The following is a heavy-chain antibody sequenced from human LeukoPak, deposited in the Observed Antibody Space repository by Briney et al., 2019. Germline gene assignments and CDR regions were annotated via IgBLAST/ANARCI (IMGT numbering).Heavy chain of an antibody. Sequence: SETLSLTCTVSGGSISSYYWSWIRQPPGKGLEWIGYIYYTGTTNYNPSLKSRVTISVDTSKKQLSLKLSSVTAADTAVYYCAKLPLRSHFDYWGQGTLVTVSS. CDR2: IYYTGTT. CDR3: AKLPLRSHFDY. V-gene: IGHV4-59*08. J-gene: IGHJ4*02. CDR1: GGSISSYY.